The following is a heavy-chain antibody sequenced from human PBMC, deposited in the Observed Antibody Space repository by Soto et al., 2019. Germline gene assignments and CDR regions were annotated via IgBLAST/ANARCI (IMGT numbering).Heavy chain of an antibody. CDR1: GYTFTSYY. CDR2: INPSGGST. V-gene: IGHV1-46*03. Sequence: EASVKVSCKASGYTFTSYYMHWVRQAPGQGLEWMGIINPSGGSTSYAQKFQGRVTMTRDTSTSTVYMELSSLRSEDTAVYYCARGGIFVVVPAANRGAFDIWGQGTMVTVSS. D-gene: IGHD2-2*01. CDR3: ARGGIFVVVPAANRGAFDI. J-gene: IGHJ3*02.